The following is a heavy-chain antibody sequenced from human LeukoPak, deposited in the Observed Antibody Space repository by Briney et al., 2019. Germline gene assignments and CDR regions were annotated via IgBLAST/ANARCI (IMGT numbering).Heavy chain of an antibody. J-gene: IGHJ4*02. V-gene: IGHV4-59*01. D-gene: IGHD3-22*01. CDR2: IYYSGST. Sequence: SETLSLTCTVSGGSISSYYWSWIRQPPGKGLEWIGYIYYSGSTNYNPSLKSRVTISVDTSKNQFSLKLSSVTAADTAVYYCARSDYYDGSGYYGYWGQGTLVTVSS. CDR3: ARSDYYDGSGYYGY. CDR1: GGSISSYY.